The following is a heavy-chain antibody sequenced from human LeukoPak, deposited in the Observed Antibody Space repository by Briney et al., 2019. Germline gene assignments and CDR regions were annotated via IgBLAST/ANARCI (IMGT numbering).Heavy chain of an antibody. Sequence: GGSLRLSCAASGFTFSSYAMCWVRQAPGKGLEWVSTISGSAGSTYYADSVKGRFTISRDNSNNTLYLQMNSLRAEDTAVYYCAKVARGSGSYAFDYWGQGTLVTVSS. V-gene: IGHV3-23*01. J-gene: IGHJ4*02. CDR3: AKVARGSGSYAFDY. CDR2: ISGSAGST. D-gene: IGHD3-10*01. CDR1: GFTFSSYA.